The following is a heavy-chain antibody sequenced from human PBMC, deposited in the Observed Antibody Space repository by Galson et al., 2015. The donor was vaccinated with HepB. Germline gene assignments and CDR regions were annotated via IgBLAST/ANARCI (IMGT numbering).Heavy chain of an antibody. CDR2: IHSDGRGI. CDR1: GSTFSGHW. V-gene: IGHV3-74*01. CDR3: ARERDSGHYRTADY. Sequence: SLRLSCAASGSTFSGHWMHWVRQAPGKGLLWISRIHSDGRGIVYADSLKGRFTVSRDNAESTLYLQMNSLRVEDTAVYYCARERDSGHYRTADYWGQGTLVTVSS. J-gene: IGHJ4*02. D-gene: IGHD1-26*01.